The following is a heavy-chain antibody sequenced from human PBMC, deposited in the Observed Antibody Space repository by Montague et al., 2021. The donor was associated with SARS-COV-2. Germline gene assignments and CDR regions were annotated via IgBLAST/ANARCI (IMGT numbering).Heavy chain of an antibody. CDR3: AHRFAGFFDY. CDR2: IXGGDEK. Sequence: VKSTQTLTLTCTFSGFSLNTPEVAVGWIRQPPGKALEWLALIXGGDEKRYGPSLQSRLTITRDTSKSQVVLTMTNMDPVDTATYFCAHRFAGFFDYWGQGILVTVSS. V-gene: IGHV2-5*05. CDR1: GFSLNTPEVA. J-gene: IGHJ4*02.